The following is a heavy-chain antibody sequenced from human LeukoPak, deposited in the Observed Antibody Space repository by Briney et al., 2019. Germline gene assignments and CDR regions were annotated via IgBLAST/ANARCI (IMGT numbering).Heavy chain of an antibody. D-gene: IGHD2-15*01. CDR1: GGSMSGDY. CDR2: VFYRGTT. Sequence: SETLSLTCSVSGGSMSGDYWNWVRQTPGKTLEWIGYVFYRGTTNYNPSLKSRVTVPIDTSKNQFSLTLTSVITADTAIYYCARGRSARRWDLPHLDLWGRGTLVTVSS. V-gene: IGHV4-59*01. J-gene: IGHJ5*02. CDR3: ARGRSARRWDLPHLDL.